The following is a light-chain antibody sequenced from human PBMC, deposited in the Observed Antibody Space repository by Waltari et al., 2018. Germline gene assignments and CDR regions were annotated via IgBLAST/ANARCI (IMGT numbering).Light chain of an antibody. V-gene: IGLV1-40*01. J-gene: IGLJ2*01. CDR3: QSYDSRLNAVV. CDR1: SSNIRARYD. CDR2: ANS. Sequence: QSVLTQPPSVSGAPGQRVTISCTGSSSNIRARYDVHWYQQFPGTAPKLLLYANSNRPSGVPDRFSGSKSATSASLAITGLQDDDEADYYCQSYDSRLNAVVFGGGTKLTVL.